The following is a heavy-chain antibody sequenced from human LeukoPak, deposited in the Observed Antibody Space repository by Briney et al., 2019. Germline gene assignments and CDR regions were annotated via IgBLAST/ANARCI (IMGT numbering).Heavy chain of an antibody. Sequence: PGRSLRLSCAASGFTFSSYGMHWVRQAPGKGLEWVAVISYDGSNKYYADSVKGRFTISRDNSKNTLYLQMNSLRAEDTAVYYCAKGGRYYDSSGYLPNYYFDYWGQGTLATVSS. CDR1: GFTFSSYG. V-gene: IGHV3-30*18. CDR3: AKGGRYYDSSGYLPNYYFDY. J-gene: IGHJ4*02. D-gene: IGHD3-22*01. CDR2: ISYDGSNK.